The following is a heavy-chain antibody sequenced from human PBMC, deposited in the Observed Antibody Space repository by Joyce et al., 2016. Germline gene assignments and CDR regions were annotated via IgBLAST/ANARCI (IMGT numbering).Heavy chain of an antibody. V-gene: IGHV4-39*01. Sequence: QVQLQESGPGLVKPSETLSLTCTVSGGSITSSSSYWGWIRQPPGKGLEWIGSIHYSGSTDYNPSLKSRVTISVDTSKKQFFLKLSSVTPADTAVYYCATSADFWSVYWHFDLWGRGTLVSVSS. J-gene: IGHJ2*01. D-gene: IGHD3-3*01. CDR3: ATSADFWSVYWHFDL. CDR1: GGSITSSSSY. CDR2: IHYSGST.